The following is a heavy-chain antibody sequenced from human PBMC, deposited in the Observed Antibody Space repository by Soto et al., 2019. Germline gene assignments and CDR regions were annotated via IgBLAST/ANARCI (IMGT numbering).Heavy chain of an antibody. J-gene: IGHJ6*02. CDR3: AIISTVTFYHYRMAG. V-gene: IGHV4-31*03. CDR2: IYYSGST. CDR1: GGSIRSGGYY. Sequence: KLPHTCTVSGGSIRSGGYYGCWIRQHTGKGLEWIGYIYYSGSTYYNPSLKSRVTISVDTSKNQFSLKLSSVTAADTAVYYCAIISTVTFYHYRMAGRGQRATVTGAS. D-gene: IGHD3-22*01.